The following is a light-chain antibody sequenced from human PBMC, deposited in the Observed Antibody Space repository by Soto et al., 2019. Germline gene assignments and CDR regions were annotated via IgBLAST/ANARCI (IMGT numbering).Light chain of an antibody. CDR1: SSDVGGYNY. CDR2: EVS. Sequence: QSVLTQPASVSGSPGQSITISCTGTSSDVGGYNYVSWYQQHPGKAPKLMIYEVSNRPSGVSNRFSGSKSGNTASLTISGLQAEDEADYYCSSYAGTYSPVLGGGTKVTVL. CDR3: SSYAGTYSPV. J-gene: IGLJ2*01. V-gene: IGLV2-14*01.